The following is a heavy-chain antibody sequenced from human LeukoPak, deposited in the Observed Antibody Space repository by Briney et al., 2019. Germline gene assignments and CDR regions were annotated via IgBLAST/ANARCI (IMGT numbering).Heavy chain of an antibody. J-gene: IGHJ6*02. CDR3: ARVSKEFYYGMDV. V-gene: IGHV4-59*01. CDR2: TYYSGST. Sequence: PSETLSLTCTVSGGSISTYYWSWIRQPPGKGLEWVGYTYYSGSTNYNPSLKSRVTISVDTSKNHFSLRLSSVTAADTAAYYCARVSKEFYYGMDVWGQGTTVTVSS. CDR1: GGSISTYY. D-gene: IGHD3-10*01.